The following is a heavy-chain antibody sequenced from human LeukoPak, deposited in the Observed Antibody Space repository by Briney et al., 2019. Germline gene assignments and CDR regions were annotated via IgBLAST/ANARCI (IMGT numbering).Heavy chain of an antibody. CDR1: GGSFSGYY. V-gene: IGHV4-34*01. D-gene: IGHD3-10*01. J-gene: IGHJ4*02. CDR2: INHSGST. Sequence: PSETLSLTCAVYGGSFSGYYWSWIRQPPGKGLEWIGEINHSGSTNYNPSLKSRVTISVDTSKNQFSLKLSSVTAADTAVYYCARVPATSIRGPFDYWGQGTLVTVSS. CDR3: ARVPATSIRGPFDY.